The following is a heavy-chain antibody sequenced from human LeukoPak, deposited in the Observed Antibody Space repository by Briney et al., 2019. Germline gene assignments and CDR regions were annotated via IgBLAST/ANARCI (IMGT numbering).Heavy chain of an antibody. J-gene: IGHJ4*02. V-gene: IGHV3-23*01. CDR2: ISGSGGST. D-gene: IGHD3-10*01. Sequence: PGGSLRLSCVASGFTFSSYAMSWVRQAPGKGLEWVSGISGSGGSTYYADSVKGRFTISRDNSKNTLYLQMNSLRAEDTAVYYCAKGALIWFGELPYYFDYWGQGTLVTVSS. CDR3: AKGALIWFGELPYYFDY. CDR1: GFTFSSYA.